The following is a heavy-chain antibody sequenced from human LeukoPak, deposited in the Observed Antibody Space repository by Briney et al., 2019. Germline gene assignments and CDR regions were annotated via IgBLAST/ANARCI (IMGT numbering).Heavy chain of an antibody. CDR2: IHYSGWT. D-gene: IGHD5-12*01. CDR3: ATEVAPSDHYYYYGMDV. J-gene: IGHJ6*02. CDR1: GGSISSKY. V-gene: IGHV4-59*01. Sequence: SETLSLTCTVSGGSISSKYWSWVRQPPGKGLEWIGYIHYSGWTNYNPSLKSRVTISVDTSKNQFSLKLSSVTAADTAVYYCATEVAPSDHYYYYGMDVWGQGTTVTVSS.